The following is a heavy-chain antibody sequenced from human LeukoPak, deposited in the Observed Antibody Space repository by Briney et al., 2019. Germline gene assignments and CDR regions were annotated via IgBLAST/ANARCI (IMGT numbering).Heavy chain of an antibody. V-gene: IGHV3-30-3*01. D-gene: IGHD3-9*01. CDR2: ISYDGSNK. Sequence: GRSLRLSCAASGFTFSSYAMHWVRQAPGKGLEWVAVISYDGSNKYYADSVKGRFTISRDNSKNTLYLQMNSLRAEDTAVYYCARGGGYFDWLSWFDPWGQGTLVTVSP. CDR1: GFTFSSYA. CDR3: ARGGGYFDWLSWFDP. J-gene: IGHJ5*02.